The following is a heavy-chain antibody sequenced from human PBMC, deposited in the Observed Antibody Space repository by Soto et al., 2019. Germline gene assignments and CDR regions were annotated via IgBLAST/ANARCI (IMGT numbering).Heavy chain of an antibody. CDR3: ASTSRSTVGNACFDY. D-gene: IGHD1-26*01. Sequence: SETLSLTCVVSGGSIISGNCWSWVRQPPEKGLEWIGQIYHTVSTNYNPSLKSRVTISVDKSKKQFSLTLSSVTAADTAVYYCASTSRSTVGNACFDYLGQGNLVTVSS. CDR2: IYHTVST. V-gene: IGHV4-4*02. CDR1: GGSIISGNC. J-gene: IGHJ4*02.